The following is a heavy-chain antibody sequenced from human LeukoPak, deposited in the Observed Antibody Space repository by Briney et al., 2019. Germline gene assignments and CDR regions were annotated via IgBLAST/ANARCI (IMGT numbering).Heavy chain of an antibody. V-gene: IGHV4-59*08. J-gene: IGHJ4*02. CDR3: ASSLDYYGSGSYHQFDY. D-gene: IGHD3-10*01. Sequence: PSETLSLTCTVSGGSISSYYWSWIRQPPGKGLEWSGYIYYSGSTNYNPSLKSRVTISVDTSKNQFSLKLSSVTAADTAVYYCASSLDYYGSGSYHQFDYWGQGTLVTVSS. CDR2: IYYSGST. CDR1: GGSISSYY.